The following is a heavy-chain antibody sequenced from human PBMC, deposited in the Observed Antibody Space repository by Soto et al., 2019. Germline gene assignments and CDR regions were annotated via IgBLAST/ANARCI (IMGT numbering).Heavy chain of an antibody. V-gene: IGHV3-30*03. CDR1: GFTFSSYG. CDR3: AEGRFGATYY. Sequence: QVQLVESGGGVVQPGRSLRLSCAASGFTFSSYGMHWVRQAPGKGLEWVAVISYDGSNKYYADSVKGRFNISRDNSKNTLYRQMNSLRAEDTAVYYCAEGRFGATYYWGEGTLVTVSS. CDR2: ISYDGSNK. J-gene: IGHJ4*02. D-gene: IGHD3-10*01.